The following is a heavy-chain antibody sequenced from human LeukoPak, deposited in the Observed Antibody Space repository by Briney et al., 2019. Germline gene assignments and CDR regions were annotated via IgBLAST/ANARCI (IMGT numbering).Heavy chain of an antibody. CDR3: ATQTTSSFLGEYYFDY. CDR2: IIPFFGVA. V-gene: IGHV1-69*05. D-gene: IGHD1-7*01. CDR1: GGTFSSDA. Sequence: RASVKVSCKASGGTFSSDAFGWVRQAPGHGLEWMGAIIPFFGVANYAPKFQGRVTITTDESTGTAYMELSSLSSDDTAVYYCATQTTSSFLGEYYFDYWGQGTLVTVSS. J-gene: IGHJ4*02.